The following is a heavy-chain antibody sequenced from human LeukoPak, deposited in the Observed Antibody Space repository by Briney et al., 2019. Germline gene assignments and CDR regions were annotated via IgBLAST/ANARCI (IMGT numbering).Heavy chain of an antibody. Sequence: SVKVSCKASGGTFRRFAICWVRQTPGQGLEWMGGIIPMFGTPNYAQKFRGRVSMTTEESTNTAYMELSSLRSDDTAVYYCTRTSQSPVTPGAFDIWGQGTMVIVSS. D-gene: IGHD4-11*01. V-gene: IGHV1-69*05. CDR2: IIPMFGTP. J-gene: IGHJ3*02. CDR3: TRTSQSPVTPGAFDI. CDR1: GGTFRRFA.